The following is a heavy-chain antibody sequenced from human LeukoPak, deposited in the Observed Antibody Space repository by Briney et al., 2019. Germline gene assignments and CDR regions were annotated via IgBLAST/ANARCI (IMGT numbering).Heavy chain of an antibody. Sequence: PGGSLRLSCAASGFTFSSYWMNWVRQAPGKGLEWVANINQDGSEKYYVDSLKGRFTISRDNAKSSLYLQVNSLRVEDTAVYYCAREERGYSYVVYWGQGTLVTVSS. V-gene: IGHV3-7*01. CDR3: AREERGYSYVVY. CDR2: INQDGSEK. CDR1: GFTFSSYW. J-gene: IGHJ4*02. D-gene: IGHD5-18*01.